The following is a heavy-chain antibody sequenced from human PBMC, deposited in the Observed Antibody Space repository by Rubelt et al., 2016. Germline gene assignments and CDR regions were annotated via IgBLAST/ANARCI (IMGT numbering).Heavy chain of an antibody. CDR3: ARDRGRTPFDY. CDR1: GGSVSTGSYF. CDR2: FYSGST. Sequence: QVQLRESGPGLVKPSETLSLTCSVSGGSVSTGSYFWNWIRQPPGKGLEWIGYFYSGSTNYKPSLKSRVTISVDTSKNLLSLNLRSVTAADTAVYYCARDRGRTPFDYWGQGILVTVSS. D-gene: IGHD1-14*01. V-gene: IGHV4-61*01. J-gene: IGHJ4*02.